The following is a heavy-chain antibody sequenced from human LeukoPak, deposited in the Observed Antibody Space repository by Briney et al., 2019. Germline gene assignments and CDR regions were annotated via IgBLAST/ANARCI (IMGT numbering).Heavy chain of an antibody. CDR1: GFTFSSYW. V-gene: IGHV3-74*01. J-gene: IGHJ6*03. CDR3: ARGGILEWLLFRYDYYYYMDV. D-gene: IGHD3-3*01. CDR2: INSDGSST. Sequence: GGSLRLSCAASGFTFSSYWMHWVRQAPGKGLVWVSRINSDGSSTSYADSVKGRFTISRDNAKNTLYLQMNSLRAEDTAVYYCARGGILEWLLFRYDYYYYMDVWGKGTTVTVSS.